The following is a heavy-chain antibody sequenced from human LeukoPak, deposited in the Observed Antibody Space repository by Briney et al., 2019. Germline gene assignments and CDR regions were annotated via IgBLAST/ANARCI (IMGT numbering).Heavy chain of an antibody. CDR2: TYYKSKWYN. Sequence: SQTLSLTCAISGDSVSSNSAAWNWIRQSPSRGLEWLGRTYYKSKWYNDYAVSVNSRITINPDTSKNQFSLQLNSVTPEDTAVYYCARVVQVYCSSTSCYVGAFDIWGQGTMVTVSS. J-gene: IGHJ3*02. CDR3: ARVVQVYCSSTSCYVGAFDI. CDR1: GDSVSSNSAA. D-gene: IGHD2-2*01. V-gene: IGHV6-1*01.